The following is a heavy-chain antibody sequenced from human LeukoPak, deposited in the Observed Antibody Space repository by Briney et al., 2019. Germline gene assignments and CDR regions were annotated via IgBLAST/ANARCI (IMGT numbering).Heavy chain of an antibody. Sequence: GGSLRLSCAASGFTFSTHWMTWVRQAPGKGLEWVANINQDGSEKYYVDSVKGRFTISRDNAKNSLYLQMNSLRAEDTAVYYCARGCSSTNCYGAFDIWGQGTMATVSS. CDR3: ARGCSSTNCYGAFDI. CDR2: INQDGSEK. J-gene: IGHJ3*02. CDR1: GFTFSTHW. D-gene: IGHD2-2*01. V-gene: IGHV3-7*01.